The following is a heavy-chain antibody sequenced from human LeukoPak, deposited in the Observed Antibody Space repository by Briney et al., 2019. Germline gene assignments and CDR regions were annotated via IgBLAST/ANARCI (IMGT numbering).Heavy chain of an antibody. CDR1: GYTFTGYY. V-gene: IGHV1-2*06. Sequence: ASVKVSCKASGYTFTGYYMHWVRQAPGQGLDWLGRINPNSGGTNYAQKFQGRVTMTRDTSISTAYMELSRLRSDDTAVYYCARGAYGSGSYYSNWFDPWGQGTLVTVSS. CDR2: INPNSGGT. CDR3: ARGAYGSGSYYSNWFDP. D-gene: IGHD3-10*01. J-gene: IGHJ5*02.